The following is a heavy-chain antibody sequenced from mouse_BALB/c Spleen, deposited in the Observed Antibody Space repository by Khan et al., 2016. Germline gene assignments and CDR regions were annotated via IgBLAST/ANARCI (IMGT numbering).Heavy chain of an antibody. CDR2: IDPENGDT. CDR1: VFNIKDYY. V-gene: IGHV14-4*02. CDR3: YAEVRRGYFDC. Sequence: VQLQQSGAELVRSGASVKLSCTASVFNIKDYYMHWVKQRPEQGLEWIGWIDPENGDTEFAPKFQGKATMTADTSSNTAYLHLSSLTSEDTAVYDCYAEVRRGYFDCWGQGTTLTVSS. J-gene: IGHJ2*01.